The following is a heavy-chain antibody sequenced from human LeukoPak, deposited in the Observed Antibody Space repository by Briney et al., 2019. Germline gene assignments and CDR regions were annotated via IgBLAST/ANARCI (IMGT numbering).Heavy chain of an antibody. J-gene: IGHJ4*02. CDR1: GFTFSSYS. CDR2: ISSSGSTI. CDR3: ARDSSSWYYFDY. D-gene: IGHD6-13*01. V-gene: IGHV3-48*01. Sequence: GGSLRLSCAASGFTFSSYSMNWVRQAPGKGLEWVSYISSSGSTIYYADSVKGRFTISRDNAKNSLYLQMNSLRAEDTAVYYCARDSSSWYYFDYWGRGTLVTVSS.